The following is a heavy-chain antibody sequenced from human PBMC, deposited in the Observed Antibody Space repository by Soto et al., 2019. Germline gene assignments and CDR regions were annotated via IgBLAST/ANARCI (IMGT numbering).Heavy chain of an antibody. Sequence: SETLSLTCAVYGGSFSGYYWSWIRQPPGKGLEWIGEINHSGSTNYNPSLKSRVTISVDTSKNQFSLKLSSVTAADTAVYYCARRALEGSTSRPTAGGNWFDPWGQGTLVTVSS. CDR3: ARRALEGSTSRPTAGGNWFDP. J-gene: IGHJ5*02. CDR2: INHSGST. V-gene: IGHV4-34*01. D-gene: IGHD2-2*01. CDR1: GGSFSGYY.